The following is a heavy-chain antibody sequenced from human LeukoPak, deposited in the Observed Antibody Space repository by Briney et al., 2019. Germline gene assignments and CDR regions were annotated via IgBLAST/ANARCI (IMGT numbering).Heavy chain of an antibody. CDR3: AKDPGGWSLNWFDP. CDR2: ISGSGGST. V-gene: IGHV3-23*01. Sequence: GGSLRLSCAASGFTFSSYAMSWVRQAPGKGLEWVSAISGSGGSTYYADSVKGRFSISRDNSKNTLYLQMNSLRAEDTAVYYCAKDPGGWSLNWFDPWGQGTLVTVSS. CDR1: GFTFSSYA. J-gene: IGHJ5*02. D-gene: IGHD6-19*01.